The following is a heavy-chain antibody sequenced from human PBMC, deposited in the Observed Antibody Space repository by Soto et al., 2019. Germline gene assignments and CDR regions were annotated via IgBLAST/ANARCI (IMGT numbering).Heavy chain of an antibody. CDR1: GYTFTSYG. CDR2: ISPYNGNT. D-gene: IGHD2-15*01. V-gene: IGHV1-18*01. CDR3: ARDKTQRYCTSGSCYLSDAFDI. Sequence: QVQLVQSGGEVKKSGASVKVSCKASGYTFTSYGINWVRQAPGQGLEWMGWISPYNGNTNYAQKLQGRVTMTTDTSTKIADMELRSLRSDDTAVYYCARDKTQRYCTSGSCYLSDAFDILGQGTMVTVSS. J-gene: IGHJ3*02.